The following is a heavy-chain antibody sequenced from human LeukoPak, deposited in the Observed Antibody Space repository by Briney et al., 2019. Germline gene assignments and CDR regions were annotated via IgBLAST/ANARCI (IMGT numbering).Heavy chain of an antibody. D-gene: IGHD4-23*01. Sequence: ASVKVSCKASGYTFTSYDINWVRQATGQGLEWMGWMNPNSGNTGYAQKFQGRVTITRNTSISTAYMELSSLRSEDTAVYYCARRNGGNFLSDYWGQGTLVTVSS. CDR2: MNPNSGNT. CDR3: ARRNGGNFLSDY. V-gene: IGHV1-8*03. J-gene: IGHJ4*02. CDR1: GYTFTSYD.